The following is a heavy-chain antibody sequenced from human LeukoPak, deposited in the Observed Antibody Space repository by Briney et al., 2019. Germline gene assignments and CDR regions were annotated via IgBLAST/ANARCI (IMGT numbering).Heavy chain of an antibody. V-gene: IGHV4-39*07. CDR3: ARERLSYYYMDA. Sequence: SETLSLTCTVSGGSIGSSTNYWVWIRQPPGKGLEWIGSIYYNGDTYYSPSLQSRVGISVATSKNQFSLKLSSVTAADTAVYYCARERLSYYYMDAWGKGTTVTVSS. CDR2: IYYNGDT. J-gene: IGHJ6*03. D-gene: IGHD1-1*01. CDR1: GGSIGSSTNY.